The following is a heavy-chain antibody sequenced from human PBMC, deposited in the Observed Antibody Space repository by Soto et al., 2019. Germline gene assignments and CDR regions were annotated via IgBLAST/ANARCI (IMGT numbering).Heavy chain of an antibody. CDR2: MNPNSGNT. D-gene: IGHD3-3*01. CDR3: ARGHRIKIFGVAYWFDP. Sequence: QVQLVQSGAEVKKPGASVKVSCKASGYTFTSYDINWVRQATGQGLEWMGWMNPNSGNTGYAQKFQGRVTMTRNTSISTAYMELSSLRSEDTAVYYWARGHRIKIFGVAYWFDPWGQGTLVTVSS. V-gene: IGHV1-8*01. J-gene: IGHJ5*02. CDR1: GYTFTSYD.